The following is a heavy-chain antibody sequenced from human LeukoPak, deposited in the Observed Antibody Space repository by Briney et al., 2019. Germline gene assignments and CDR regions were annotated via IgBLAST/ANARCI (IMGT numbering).Heavy chain of an antibody. CDR3: ATPIRGYSYGNYYYGMDV. J-gene: IGHJ6*02. CDR1: GVTFSSYA. CDR2: IIPILGIA. D-gene: IGHD5-18*01. Sequence: SVKVSCKASGVTFSSYAISWVRQAPGQGLEWMGRIIPILGIANYAQKFQGRVTITADKSTSTAYMELSSLRSEDTAVYYCATPIRGYSYGNYYYGMDVWGQGTTVTVSS. V-gene: IGHV1-69*04.